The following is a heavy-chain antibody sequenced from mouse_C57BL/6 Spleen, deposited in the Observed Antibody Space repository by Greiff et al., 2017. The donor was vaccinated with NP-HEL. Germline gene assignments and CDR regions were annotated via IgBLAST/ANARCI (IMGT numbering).Heavy chain of an antibody. V-gene: IGHV1-52*01. CDR3: ARRGDYVYYAMDY. J-gene: IGHJ4*01. D-gene: IGHD2-4*01. Sequence: VQLQQSGAELVRPGSSVKLSCKASGYTFTSYWMHWVKQRPIQGLEWIGNIDPSDSETHYNQKFKDKATLTVDKSSSTAYMQLSSLTSEDSAVYYCARRGDYVYYAMDYWGQGTSVTVSS. CDR2: IDPSDSET. CDR1: GYTFTSYW.